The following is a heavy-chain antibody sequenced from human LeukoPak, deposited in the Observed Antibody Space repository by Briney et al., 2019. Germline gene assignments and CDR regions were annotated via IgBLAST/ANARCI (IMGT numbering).Heavy chain of an antibody. J-gene: IGHJ3*02. Sequence: GGSLRLSCAASGFTFSSYAMHWVRQAPGKGLEWVSLISRNGVATKYADSVRGRFTISRDNAKNSLYLQMNSLRAEDTAVYYCARDPPRIAAAGTKAFDIWGQGTMVTVSS. CDR3: ARDPPRIAAAGTKAFDI. V-gene: IGHV3-48*03. D-gene: IGHD6-13*01. CDR1: GFTFSSYA. CDR2: ISRNGVAT.